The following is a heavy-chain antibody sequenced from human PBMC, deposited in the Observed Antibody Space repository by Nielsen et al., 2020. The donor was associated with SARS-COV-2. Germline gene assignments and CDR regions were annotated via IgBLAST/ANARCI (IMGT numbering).Heavy chain of an antibody. Sequence: SETLSLTCTVSGGSISSGDYYWSWIRQPPGKGLEWIGYIYYSGSTYYNPSLKSRVTISVDTSKNQFSLKLSSVTAADTAMYYCARDVWSTTVTTPHLYYYYGMDVWGQGTTVTVSS. V-gene: IGHV4-30-4*01. J-gene: IGHJ6*02. CDR1: GGSISSGDYY. D-gene: IGHD4-17*01. CDR3: ARDVWSTTVTTPHLYYYYGMDV. CDR2: IYYSGST.